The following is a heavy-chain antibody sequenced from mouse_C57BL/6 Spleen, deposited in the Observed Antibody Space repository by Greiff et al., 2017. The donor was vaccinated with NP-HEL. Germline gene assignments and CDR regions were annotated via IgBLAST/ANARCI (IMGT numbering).Heavy chain of an antibody. CDR2: IYPGDGDT. Sequence: QVQLKESGPELVKPGASVKISCKASGYAFSSSWMNWVKQRPGKGLEWIGRIYPGDGDTNYNGKFKGKATLTADKSSSTAYMQLSSLTSEDSAVYFCACLDSSGSAWFAYWGQGTLVTVSA. V-gene: IGHV1-82*01. CDR3: ACLDSSGSAWFAY. D-gene: IGHD3-2*02. CDR1: GYAFSSSW. J-gene: IGHJ3*01.